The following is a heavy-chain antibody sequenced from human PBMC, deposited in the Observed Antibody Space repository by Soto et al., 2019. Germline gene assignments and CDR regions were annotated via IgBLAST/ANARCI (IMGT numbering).Heavy chain of an antibody. CDR1: GYTFTGYY. CDR3: EREYYYGSGRQRGGYRMDV. Sequence: QVQLVQSGAEVKKPGASVKVSCKSSGYTFTGYYMHWVRQAPGQGLEWMGWINPNSGGTNYAQKFQGWVTMTRDTSISTAYMELSRLSSDDTAVYYCEREYYYGSGRQRGGYRMDVWGRGTTVTVSS. CDR2: INPNSGGT. D-gene: IGHD3-10*01. V-gene: IGHV1-2*04. J-gene: IGHJ6*02.